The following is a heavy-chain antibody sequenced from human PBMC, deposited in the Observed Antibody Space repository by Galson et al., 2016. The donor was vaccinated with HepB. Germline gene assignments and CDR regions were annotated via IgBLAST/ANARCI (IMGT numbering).Heavy chain of an antibody. CDR2: INHRGIT. J-gene: IGHJ4*02. CDR1: GVSLSGYY. D-gene: IGHD2-15*01. Sequence: LSLTCGVSGVSLSGYYWNWLRQIPGKGLEWIGTINHRGITKETPTFEGRLTMSVDTYKNQVSLNMKSVTAADPAIYYCAKGDAVVAAVDYWGPGKLVTVSS. CDR3: AKGDAVVAAVDY. V-gene: IGHV4-34*01.